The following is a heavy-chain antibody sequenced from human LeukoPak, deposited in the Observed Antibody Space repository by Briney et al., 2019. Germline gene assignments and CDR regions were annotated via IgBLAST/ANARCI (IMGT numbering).Heavy chain of an antibody. Sequence: GGSLRLSCAASGFTFSSYEMNWVRQAPGKGLEWVSYISSSGSTKYYADSVKGRFTISRDNAKNSLYLQMNSLRAEDTAVYYCARAHYYDSSGYPYYFDYWGQGTLVTVSS. CDR2: ISSSGSTK. V-gene: IGHV3-48*03. CDR3: ARAHYYDSSGYPYYFDY. J-gene: IGHJ4*02. CDR1: GFTFSSYE. D-gene: IGHD3-22*01.